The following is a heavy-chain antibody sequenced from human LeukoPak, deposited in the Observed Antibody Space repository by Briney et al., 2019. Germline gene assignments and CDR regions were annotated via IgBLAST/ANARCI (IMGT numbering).Heavy chain of an antibody. CDR2: VSPNSGAT. CDR3: ASDQGGTTYFDY. CDR1: GYTFTVYY. J-gene: IGHJ4*02. Sequence: GASVKVSCKASGYTFTVYYMHWVRQAPGQGLEWMGRVSPNSGATNYAQKFQGRVTMTRDTSLSTAYMEVSSLRSDDTAVYSCASDQGGTTYFDYWGQGTLVTVSS. V-gene: IGHV1-2*06. D-gene: IGHD1-1*01.